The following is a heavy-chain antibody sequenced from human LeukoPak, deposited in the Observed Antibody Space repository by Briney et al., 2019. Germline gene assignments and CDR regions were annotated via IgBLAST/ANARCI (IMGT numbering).Heavy chain of an antibody. J-gene: IGHJ4*02. CDR2: INPNSGGT. D-gene: IGHD5-18*01. CDR3: ATTFVDTTMAFDY. CDR1: GYTFTGYY. V-gene: IGHV1-2*02. Sequence: ASVKVSCKASGYTFTGYYMHWVRQAPGQGLEWMGWINPNSGGTSYGQNFQGRVTMTRDTSISTAYMELSRLRSDDTAVYYCATTFVDTTMAFDYWGQGTLVTVSS.